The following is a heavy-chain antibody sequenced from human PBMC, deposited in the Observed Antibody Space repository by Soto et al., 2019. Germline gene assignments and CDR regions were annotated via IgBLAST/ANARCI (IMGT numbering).Heavy chain of an antibody. V-gene: IGHV1-24*01. J-gene: IGHJ4*02. CDR2: FDPEDGET. CDR1: GYTLTELS. D-gene: IGHD3-3*01. Sequence: ASVKVSCKVSGYTLTELSMHWVRQAPGKGLEWMGGFDPEDGETIYAQKFQGRVTMTEDTSASTVYMELSSLRSEDTAVYYCAAAGNRVSRQITIFGVVTPNPFDYWGQGTQVTVSS. CDR3: AAAGNRVSRQITIFGVVTPNPFDY.